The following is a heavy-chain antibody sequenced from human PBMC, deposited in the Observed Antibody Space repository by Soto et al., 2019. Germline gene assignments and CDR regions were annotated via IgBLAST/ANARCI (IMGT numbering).Heavy chain of an antibody. CDR1: GFTFSSYS. V-gene: IGHV3-48*01. J-gene: IGHJ6*03. CDR2: ISSSSSTI. D-gene: IGHD3-9*01. CDR3: AMLDILTGYYGDYDYMDV. Sequence: EVQLVESGGGLVQPGGSLRLSCAASGFTFSSYSMNWVRQAPGKGLEWGSYISSSSSTIYDADSVKGRFTISRDNAKNYLNLQMNSLRAEDTAVYYCAMLDILTGYYGDYDYMDVWGKGTTVTVSS.